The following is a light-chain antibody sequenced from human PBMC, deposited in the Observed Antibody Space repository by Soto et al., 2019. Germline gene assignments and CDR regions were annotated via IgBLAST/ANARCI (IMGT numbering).Light chain of an antibody. Sequence: DIQMTQSPSFLSASAGDRVTIFCRASQSISTFLHWYQQKPGKAPKLLIYAVSKLESGVPSRFGGSGSGTNFTLTISSLQPEDFATYYCQQSYRNPRTFGLGTRVEIK. CDR1: QSISTF. V-gene: IGKV1-39*01. CDR3: QQSYRNPRT. J-gene: IGKJ1*01. CDR2: AVS.